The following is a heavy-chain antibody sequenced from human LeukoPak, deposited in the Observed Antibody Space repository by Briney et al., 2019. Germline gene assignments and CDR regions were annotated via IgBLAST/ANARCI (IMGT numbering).Heavy chain of an antibody. CDR1: GYTFTSYD. CDR2: MNPNSDST. CDR3: ARVYPPYDILTAYLNWFDP. D-gene: IGHD3-9*01. V-gene: IGHV1-8*01. Sequence: ASVKDSCKASGYTFTSYDINWVRQATGQGLEWMGWMNPNSDSTGYAQKFQGRVTMTTDTSTSTAYMELRSLRSDDTAVYYCARVYPPYDILTAYLNWFDPWGQGTLVTVSS. J-gene: IGHJ5*02.